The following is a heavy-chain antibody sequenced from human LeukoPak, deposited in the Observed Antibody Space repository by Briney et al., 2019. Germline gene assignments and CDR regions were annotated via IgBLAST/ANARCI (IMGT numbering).Heavy chain of an antibody. J-gene: IGHJ4*02. Sequence: GASVKLSCTASGYTFTYYAMHWVRQAPGQGLQWMGWITPGGGTNYPQKFQGRVAITWYTSITTAYMDLSRLTSDDTAVYYCARDRYGDGFAHFDYWGQGALVTVSS. CDR3: ARDRYGDGFAHFDY. D-gene: IGHD5-24*01. V-gene: IGHV1-2*02. CDR2: ITPGGGT. CDR1: GYTFTYYA.